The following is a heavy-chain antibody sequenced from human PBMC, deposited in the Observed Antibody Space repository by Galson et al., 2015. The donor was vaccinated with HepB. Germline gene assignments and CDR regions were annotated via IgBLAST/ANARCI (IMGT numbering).Heavy chain of an antibody. CDR2: INPYIGNT. CDR1: GYTFTSYR. CDR3: ATKHCDGVNCHLASFDY. D-gene: IGHD2-21*01. Sequence: SVKVSCKASGYTFTSYRIIWVRQAPGQGPEWMGWINPYIGNTNYAQKFQGRLTMTTDSSTSTAYMDLRSLRSDDTAVYYCATKHCDGVNCHLASFDYWGQGVLVTVSS. V-gene: IGHV1-18*01. J-gene: IGHJ4*02.